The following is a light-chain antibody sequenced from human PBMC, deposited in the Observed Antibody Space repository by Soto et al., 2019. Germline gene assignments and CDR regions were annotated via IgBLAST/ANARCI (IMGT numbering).Light chain of an antibody. CDR1: SGDIARNY. Sequence: NFLLTQPQSVSESPGGTVTISCTRSSGDIARNYVQWYQQRPGSAPSAVIHEDDQRPSGVPDRFSGSVDRSSNSASLTISGLKIEDEADYYCQSYDSSNQGVFGGGTKLTVL. CDR2: EDD. CDR3: QSYDSSNQGV. V-gene: IGLV6-57*03. J-gene: IGLJ3*02.